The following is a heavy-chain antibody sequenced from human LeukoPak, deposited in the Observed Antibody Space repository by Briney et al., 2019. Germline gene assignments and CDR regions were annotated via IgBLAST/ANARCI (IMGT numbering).Heavy chain of an antibody. CDR3: AKTQGFFDH. Sequence: PGGSLRLSCEASGLTFSSYAMTWLRQAPGQGLEWVSEISGSGGSTYYADSVKGRFTVSRDNSKTTLYLQMHRLRAEDTAIYYCAKTQGFFDHWGQGSLVTVSS. CDR2: ISGSGGST. CDR1: GLTFSSYA. J-gene: IGHJ4*02. V-gene: IGHV3-23*01.